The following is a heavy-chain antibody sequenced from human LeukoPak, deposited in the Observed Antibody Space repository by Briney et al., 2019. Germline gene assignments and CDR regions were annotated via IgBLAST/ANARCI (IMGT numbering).Heavy chain of an antibody. CDR1: GFTFSSYS. V-gene: IGHV3-23*01. Sequence: PGGSLRLSCAASGFTFSSYSMSWVRQAPGKGLEWVAAISGSGGSTYYADSVKRRLTIPRDNSKNTLYLQMTSLRADDTAVYYCAKDSSGWFVYQKHHDAFDIWGQGTMVTVSS. D-gene: IGHD6-19*01. CDR3: AKDSSGWFVYQKHHDAFDI. CDR2: ISGSGGST. J-gene: IGHJ3*02.